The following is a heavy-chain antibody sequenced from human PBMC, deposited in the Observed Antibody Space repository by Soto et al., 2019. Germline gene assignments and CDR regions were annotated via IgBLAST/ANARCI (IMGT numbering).Heavy chain of an antibody. CDR3: ARDLSGDYGALDT. Sequence: GGSLRLSCAASGFIFNNYAMNWVRQAPGEGLQWVAGISASGVSTYYADSVKGRFIISRDNSKNTLFLQMNSLRAEDTAVYYCARDLSGDYGALDTRGQGTMVTVSS. CDR1: GFIFNNYA. J-gene: IGHJ3*02. V-gene: IGHV3-23*01. D-gene: IGHD4-17*01. CDR2: ISASGVST.